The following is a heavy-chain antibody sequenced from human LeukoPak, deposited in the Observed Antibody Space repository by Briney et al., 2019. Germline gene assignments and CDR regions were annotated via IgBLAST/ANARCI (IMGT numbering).Heavy chain of an antibody. CDR3: AKEGFGNYYSAYFDY. J-gene: IGHJ4*02. CDR2: NRYDGSNK. V-gene: IGHV3-30*02. D-gene: IGHD1-26*01. Sequence: GGSLRLSCAASAFTFSSYGMHWVRQAPGKGLEWVAFNRYDGSNKYYADSVKGRFTISRDNSKNTLYLQMNSLRADDTAVYYCAKEGFGNYYSAYFDYWGQGTLVTVSS. CDR1: AFTFSSYG.